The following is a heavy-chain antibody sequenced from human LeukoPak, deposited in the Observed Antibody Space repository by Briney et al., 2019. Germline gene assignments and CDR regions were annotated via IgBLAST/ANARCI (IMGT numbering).Heavy chain of an antibody. CDR1: GFTFVGYA. J-gene: IGHJ5*02. CDR2: INGNGDGT. D-gene: IGHD1-26*01. Sequence: PGGSLRLSCAASGFTFVGYAMSWGRQAPGKGLEGGSGINGNGDGTYYADSVKGRFTISRDNSKNTLYLQMNRLGAEDTAVYHCAKDRPNGSDHWGQGTLVTVSS. V-gene: IGHV3-23*01. CDR3: AKDRPNGSDH.